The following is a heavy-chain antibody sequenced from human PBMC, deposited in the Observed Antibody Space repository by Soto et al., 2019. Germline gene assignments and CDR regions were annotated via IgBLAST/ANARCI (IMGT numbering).Heavy chain of an antibody. D-gene: IGHD6-19*01. CDR3: AKDSGAVAGPH. V-gene: IGHV3-23*01. CDR2: ISGGGGST. Sequence: GGSLRLSCAASGFSFSSYAMSWVRQAPGKGLEWVSGISGGGGSTDYADSVKGRFTISRDNSKNTLYLQLNSLRAEDTAVYYCAKDSGAVAGPHWGQGTLVTLAS. J-gene: IGHJ4*02. CDR1: GFSFSSYA.